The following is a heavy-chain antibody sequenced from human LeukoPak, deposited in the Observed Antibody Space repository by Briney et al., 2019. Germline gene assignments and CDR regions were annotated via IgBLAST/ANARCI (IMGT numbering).Heavy chain of an antibody. D-gene: IGHD4-17*01. CDR1: GFTFSAYA. CDR2: ISGSGGST. J-gene: IGHJ4*02. Sequence: PGGSLRLSCAASGFTFSAYAMRWVRQAPGKGLEWVSSISGSGGSTYYADSVKGRFTISRDNSKNTLSLQMNSLRAEDTALYYCAKPLSTVTTFDYWGQGTLVTVSS. CDR3: AKPLSTVTTFDY. V-gene: IGHV3-23*01.